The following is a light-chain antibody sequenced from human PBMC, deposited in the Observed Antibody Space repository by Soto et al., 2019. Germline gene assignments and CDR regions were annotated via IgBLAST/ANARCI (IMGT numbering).Light chain of an antibody. Sequence: EVVLTQSPGTLSLSPGDRASLSCRASQNLSRYFLAWYQHKPGQAPRLLIYGAYSRATGIQDRFSGSGSGTDFTLTISRPEPEDFAVYYCKQYGSSPLTFGGGTKVDIK. J-gene: IGKJ4*01. CDR1: QNLSRYF. V-gene: IGKV3-20*01. CDR2: GAY. CDR3: KQYGSSPLT.